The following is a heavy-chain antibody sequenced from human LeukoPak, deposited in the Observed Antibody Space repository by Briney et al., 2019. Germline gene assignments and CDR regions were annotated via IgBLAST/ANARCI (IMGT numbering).Heavy chain of an antibody. J-gene: IGHJ4*02. V-gene: IGHV1-69*01. D-gene: IGHD5-24*01. CDR3: ATLDGYNDNFDY. CDR1: GGTFSSYA. Sequence: GASVKVSCKASGGTFSSYAISWVRQAPGQGLEWMGGIIPIFGTANYAQKFQGRVTITADESTSTAYMELSSLRSDDTAVYYCATLDGYNDNFDYWGQGTLVTVSS. CDR2: IIPIFGTA.